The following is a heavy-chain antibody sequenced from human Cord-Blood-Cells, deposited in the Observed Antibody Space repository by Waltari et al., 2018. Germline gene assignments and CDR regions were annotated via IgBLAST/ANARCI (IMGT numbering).Heavy chain of an antibody. CDR1: GFTFSSYS. D-gene: IGHD3-3*01. CDR2: ISSSSSYI. J-gene: IGHJ5*02. V-gene: IGHV3-21*01. CDR3: ASGVEYYDFWSGYYNWFDP. Sequence: EVQLMESGGGLVKPGGSLRLACAATGFTFSSYSMNWVRQAPGKGLEWVSSISSSSSYIYYADSVKGRFTISRDNAKNSLYLQMNSLRAEDTAVYYCASGVEYYDFWSGYYNWFDPWGQGTLVTVSS.